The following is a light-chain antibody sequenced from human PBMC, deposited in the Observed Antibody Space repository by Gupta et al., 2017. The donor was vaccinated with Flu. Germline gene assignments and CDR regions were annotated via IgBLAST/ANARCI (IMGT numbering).Light chain of an antibody. V-gene: IGLV1-47*01. CDR2: RNN. Sequence: SVLTQPTSPSWTSSQRVTISCSGSSSNIGSNYVYWYQQLPGTAPKLLIYRNNQRPSGVPDRFSGSKSGTSASLAISGLRSEDEADYYCAAWDDSLSGGVFGGGTKLTVL. J-gene: IGLJ3*02. CDR3: AAWDDSLSGGV. CDR1: SSNIGSNY.